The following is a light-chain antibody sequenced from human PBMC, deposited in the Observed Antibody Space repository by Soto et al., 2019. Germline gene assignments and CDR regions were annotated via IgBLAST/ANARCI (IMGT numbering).Light chain of an antibody. CDR1: QSVTTF. V-gene: IGKV3-11*01. J-gene: IGKJ4*01. Sequence: EIILTQSPATLSLSPGERATLSCRASQSVTTFLAWYQQIPGQSPRLLVYDVSKRATGIPARFSASGSGTDFTLTISSLEPEDFAVYYCQQRINWPLTFGGGTKVEIK. CDR3: QQRINWPLT. CDR2: DVS.